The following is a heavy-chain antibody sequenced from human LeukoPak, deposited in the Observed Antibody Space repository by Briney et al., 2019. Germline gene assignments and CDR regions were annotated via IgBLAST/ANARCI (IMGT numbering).Heavy chain of an antibody. V-gene: IGHV4-59*08. J-gene: IGHJ6*02. CDR3: ARLYSYYGSGTQDYYYGMDV. CDR2: IYYSGST. D-gene: IGHD3-10*01. Sequence: SETLSLTCTVSGGSISSYYWSWLRQPPGKGLEWIGYIYYSGSTNYNPSLKSRVTISVDTSKNQFSLKLSSVTAADTAVYYCARLYSYYGSGTQDYYYGMDVWGQGTTVTVSS. CDR1: GGSISSYY.